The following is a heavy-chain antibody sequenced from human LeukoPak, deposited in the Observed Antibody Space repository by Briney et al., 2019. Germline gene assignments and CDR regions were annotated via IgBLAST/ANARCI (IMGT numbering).Heavy chain of an antibody. CDR1: GFTFSSYS. Sequence: GGSLRLSCAASGFTFSSYSMNWVRQAPGKGLELVSSISSSSSYIYYADSVKGRFTISRDNAKNSLYLQMNSLRAEDTAVYYCARDPGYCSSTSCYMGVGDYWGQGTLVTVSS. CDR3: ARDPGYCSSTSCYMGVGDY. V-gene: IGHV3-21*01. J-gene: IGHJ4*02. CDR2: ISSSSSYI. D-gene: IGHD2-2*02.